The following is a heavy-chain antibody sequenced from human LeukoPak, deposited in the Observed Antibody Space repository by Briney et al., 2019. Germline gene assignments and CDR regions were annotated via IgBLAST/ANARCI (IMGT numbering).Heavy chain of an antibody. D-gene: IGHD2-2*01. V-gene: IGHV3-23*01. CDR1: GFTFDDYA. CDR2: VSGSGVGT. Sequence: GRSLRLSCAASGFTFDDYAMSWVRQAPGKGLEWVSTVSGSGVGTYYADSVKGRFTIARDNSKNTLYLQMDSLRAEDTAVYYCAKDGEDYCTSTSCQSQYYFDYWGQGTLVTVSS. CDR3: AKDGEDYCTSTSCQSQYYFDY. J-gene: IGHJ4*02.